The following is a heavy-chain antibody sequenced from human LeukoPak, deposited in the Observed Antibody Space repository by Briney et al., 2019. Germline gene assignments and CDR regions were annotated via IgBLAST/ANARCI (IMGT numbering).Heavy chain of an antibody. CDR1: GYTFTGYY. CDR3: ARIVGESGSGYDYDLDY. D-gene: IGHD5-12*01. J-gene: IGHJ4*02. Sequence: ASVKVSCKASGYTFTGYYMHWVRQAPGQGLEWMGWINPNSGGTNYAQKFQGRVTMTRDTSISTAYMELSRLRSDDTAVYYCARIVGESGSGYDYDLDYWGQGTLVTVSS. V-gene: IGHV1-2*02. CDR2: INPNSGGT.